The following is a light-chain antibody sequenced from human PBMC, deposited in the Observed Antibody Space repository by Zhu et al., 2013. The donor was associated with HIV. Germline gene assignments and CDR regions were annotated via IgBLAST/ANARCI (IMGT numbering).Light chain of an antibody. Sequence: QSVLTQPPSASGTPGQRVTISCSGSTSTIGSNTVNWYQQLPGTAPKLLIHNNDHRPSGVPDRFSGSKSGTSASLAISGLQSEDEADYYCVSWDDRVNGWVFGGGTKLTVL. V-gene: IGLV1-44*01. CDR2: NND. J-gene: IGLJ3*02. CDR3: VSWDDRVNGWV. CDR1: TSTIGSNT.